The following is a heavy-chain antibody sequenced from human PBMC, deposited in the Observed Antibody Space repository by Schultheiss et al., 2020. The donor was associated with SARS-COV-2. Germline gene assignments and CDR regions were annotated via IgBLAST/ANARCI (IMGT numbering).Heavy chain of an antibody. CDR2: IYYSGST. CDR1: GGSVSSGSYY. D-gene: IGHD3-22*01. Sequence: SETLSLTCTVSGGSVSSGSYYWSWIRQPPGKGLEWIGYIYYSGSTNYNPSLKSRVTISVDTSKNQFSLKLSSVTAADTAVYYCARGAGDSSGYYGYYYYMDVWGKGTTVTVSS. V-gene: IGHV4-61*01. J-gene: IGHJ6*03. CDR3: ARGAGDSSGYYGYYYYMDV.